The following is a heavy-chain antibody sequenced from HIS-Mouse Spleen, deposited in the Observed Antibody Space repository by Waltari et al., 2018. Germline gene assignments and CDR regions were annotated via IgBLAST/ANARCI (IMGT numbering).Heavy chain of an antibody. CDR2: INHSGST. CDR1: GGSFSGYY. D-gene: IGHD3-9*01. J-gene: IGHJ4*02. V-gene: IGHV4-34*01. CDR3: ARGLTGPYYDILTGYYLDY. Sequence: QVQLQQWGAGLLKPSETLSLTCAVYGGSFSGYYWRWIRQPPGKGLEWIGEINHSGSTNYNPSLKSRVTISVDTSKNQFSLKLSSVTAADTAVYYCARGLTGPYYDILTGYYLDYWGQGTLVTVSS.